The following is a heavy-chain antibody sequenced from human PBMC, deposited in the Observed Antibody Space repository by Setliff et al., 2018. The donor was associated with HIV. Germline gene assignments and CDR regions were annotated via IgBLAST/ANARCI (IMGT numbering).Heavy chain of an antibody. Sequence: GGSLRLSCATSRFSFSTFWMTWVRQAPGKGLEWIANINQDGNKKYHAGSVWGRFTISRDNAKNTLYLQMNSLRAEDTAVYYCARDPGVPAAIAYYYYYYMDVWGKGTTVTVSS. CDR1: RFSFSTFW. CDR2: INQDGNKK. J-gene: IGHJ6*03. CDR3: ARDPGVPAAIAYYYYYYMDV. V-gene: IGHV3-7*01. D-gene: IGHD2-2*01.